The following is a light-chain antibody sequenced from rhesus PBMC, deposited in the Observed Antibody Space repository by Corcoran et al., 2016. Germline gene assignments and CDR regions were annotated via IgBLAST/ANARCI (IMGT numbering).Light chain of an antibody. V-gene: IGKV1-74*01. J-gene: IGKJ3*01. Sequence: DIQMTQSPSSLSASVGDRVTITCRASENVNNYLNWYKQKPGKAPKLLIYKASTLQSGVPSRFSGSGSGTDYTFNISSLQPEDVATYYCQHGYGTPFTFGPGTKLDIK. CDR3: QHGYGTPFT. CDR2: KAS. CDR1: ENVNNY.